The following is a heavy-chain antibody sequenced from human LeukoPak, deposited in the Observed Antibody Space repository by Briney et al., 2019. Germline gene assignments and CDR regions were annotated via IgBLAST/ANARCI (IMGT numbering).Heavy chain of an antibody. J-gene: IGHJ4*02. Sequence: GASVKVSCKASGYTFTSYGISWVRQAPGQGLEWMGWISAYNGNTNYAQKLQGRVTMTTDTSTSTAYMELRSLRSDDTAVYYCARDQGRYYGSGSPFDYWGQGTLVTVSS. CDR1: GYTFTSYG. D-gene: IGHD3-10*01. V-gene: IGHV1-18*01. CDR2: ISAYNGNT. CDR3: ARDQGRYYGSGSPFDY.